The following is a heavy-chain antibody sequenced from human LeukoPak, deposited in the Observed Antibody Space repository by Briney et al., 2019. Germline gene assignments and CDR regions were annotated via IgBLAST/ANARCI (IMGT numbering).Heavy chain of an antibody. D-gene: IGHD5-18*01. CDR2: INPSGGST. CDR1: GYTFTSYY. J-gene: IGHJ4*02. CDR3: ARAYTAMNFDY. Sequence: ASVKVSCKASGYTFTSYYMHWVRQTPGQGLEWMGIINPSGGSTSYAQKFQGRVTMTRDTSTSTVYMELSSLRSEDTAVYYCARAYTAMNFDYWGQGTLVTVSS. V-gene: IGHV1-46*01.